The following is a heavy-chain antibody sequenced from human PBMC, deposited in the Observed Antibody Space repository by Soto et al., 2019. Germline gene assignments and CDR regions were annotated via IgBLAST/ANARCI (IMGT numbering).Heavy chain of an antibody. Sequence: QVQLVQSGAEVKKPGASVKVSCKASGYTFTSYYMHWVRQAPGQGLEWMGIINPSGGSTSYAQKFQGRVTMTRDTSTSTVYMELSSLRSEDTAVYYCARDGRYCSGGSCDHDYYYYGMDVWGQGTTVTVSS. D-gene: IGHD2-15*01. CDR3: ARDGRYCSGGSCDHDYYYYGMDV. J-gene: IGHJ6*02. V-gene: IGHV1-46*01. CDR2: INPSGGST. CDR1: GYTFTSYY.